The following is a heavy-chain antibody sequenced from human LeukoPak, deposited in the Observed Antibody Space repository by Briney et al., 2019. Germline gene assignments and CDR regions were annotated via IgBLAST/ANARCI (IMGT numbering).Heavy chain of an antibody. Sequence: SVKVSCKASGYTFTGPYIHWMRQAPGQGLEWMGGIIPIFGTANYAQKFQGRVTITADESTSTAYMELSSLRSEDTAVYYCARDPRNRGPNWFDPWGQGTLVTVSS. CDR2: IIPIFGTA. J-gene: IGHJ5*02. CDR1: GYTFTGPY. CDR3: ARDPRNRGPNWFDP. D-gene: IGHD1-14*01. V-gene: IGHV1-69*13.